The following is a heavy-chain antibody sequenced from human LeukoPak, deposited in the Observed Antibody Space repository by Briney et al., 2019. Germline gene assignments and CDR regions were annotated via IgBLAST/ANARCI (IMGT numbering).Heavy chain of an antibody. Sequence: PSPTLSLTCAVSGGSISSGGYSWSWIRQPPGKGLEWIGYIYHGGSTYYDPSLKSRVTISVDRSKNQFSLKLTSVTAADTAVYYCARGSYSGYDFWFDPWGQGTLVTVSS. V-gene: IGHV4-30-2*01. J-gene: IGHJ5*02. CDR3: ARGSYSGYDFWFDP. CDR2: IYHGGST. CDR1: GGSISSGGYS. D-gene: IGHD5-12*01.